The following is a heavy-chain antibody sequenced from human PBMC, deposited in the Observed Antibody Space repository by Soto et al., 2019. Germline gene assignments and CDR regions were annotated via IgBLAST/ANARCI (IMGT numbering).Heavy chain of an antibody. J-gene: IGHJ4*02. CDR2: INAGNGNT. CDR3: ERSFGRLWLIDY. CDR1: GYTFTSYA. Sequence: ASVKVSCKASGYTFTSYAMHWVRQAPGQRLEWMGWINAGNGNTKYSQKFQGRVTITRDTSASTAYMELSSLRSEDTAVYYCERSFGRLWLIDYWGQGTLVTVSS. V-gene: IGHV1-3*01. D-gene: IGHD5-18*01.